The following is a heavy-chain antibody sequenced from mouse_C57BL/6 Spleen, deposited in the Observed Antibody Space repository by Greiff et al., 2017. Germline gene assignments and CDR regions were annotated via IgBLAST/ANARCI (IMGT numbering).Heavy chain of an antibody. Sequence: EVKLLESGGGLVQPGGSLSLSCAASGFTFTDYYMSWVRQPPGKALEWLGFIRNKANGYTTEYSASVKGRFTISRDNSQSILYLQMNALRAEDSATYYCASLNHDFDYWGQGTTLTVSS. V-gene: IGHV7-3*01. D-gene: IGHD6-1*01. CDR2: IRNKANGYTT. CDR1: GFTFTDYY. J-gene: IGHJ2*01. CDR3: ASLNHDFDY.